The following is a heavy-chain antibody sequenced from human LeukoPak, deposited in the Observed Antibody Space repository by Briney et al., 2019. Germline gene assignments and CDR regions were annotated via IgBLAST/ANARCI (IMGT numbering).Heavy chain of an antibody. J-gene: IGHJ3*02. CDR3: ARGSLVGYYDAFDI. CDR2: INPSGGST. CDR1: GYTFTSYY. V-gene: IGHV1-46*01. D-gene: IGHD3-10*01. Sequence: ASVKVSCKASGYTFTSYYMHWVRQAPGQGLEWMGIINPSGGSTSYAQKFQGRVTMTTDTSTSTAYMELRSLRSDDTAVYYCARGSLVGYYDAFDIWGQGTMVTVSS.